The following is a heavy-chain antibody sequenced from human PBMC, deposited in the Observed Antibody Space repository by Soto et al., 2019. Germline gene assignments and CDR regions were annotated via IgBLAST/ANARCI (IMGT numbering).Heavy chain of an antibody. J-gene: IGHJ6*02. CDR2: ISAYNGNT. Sequence: QVQLVQSGAEVKKPGASVKVSCKASGYTFTSYGISWVRQAPGQGLEWMGWISAYNGNTNYAQKLQGRVTMTTDTTTSTAYMELRSLRSEDTALYYCAREFWGGRSYYFGMDFWGQPTAVTVSS. V-gene: IGHV1-18*01. D-gene: IGHD3-16*01. CDR1: GYTFTSYG. CDR3: AREFWGGRSYYFGMDF.